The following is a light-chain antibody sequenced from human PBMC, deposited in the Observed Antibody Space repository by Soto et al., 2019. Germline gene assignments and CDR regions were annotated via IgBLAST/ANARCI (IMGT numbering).Light chain of an antibody. Sequence: DIQMTQSPSTLSGSVGGRFPITCRASQTISSWLAWYQQKPGKAPKLLIYKASTLKSGVPSRFSGSGSGTEFTLTISSLQPDDFATYYCQHYNSYSEAFGQGTKVDIK. V-gene: IGKV1-5*03. J-gene: IGKJ1*01. CDR3: QHYNSYSEA. CDR2: KAS. CDR1: QTISSW.